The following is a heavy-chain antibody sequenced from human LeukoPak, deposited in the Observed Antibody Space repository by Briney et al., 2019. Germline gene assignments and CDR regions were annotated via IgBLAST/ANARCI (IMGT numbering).Heavy chain of an antibody. Sequence: SETLSLTCTVSGGSISSYYWSWIRRPPGKGLEWIGYIYYSGSTNYNPSLKSRVTISVDTSKNQFSLKLSPATAADTAVYYCATQRSYYDFWSGYYQGNWFDPWGQGTLVTVSS. D-gene: IGHD3-3*01. V-gene: IGHV4-59*08. J-gene: IGHJ5*02. CDR3: ATQRSYYDFWSGYYQGNWFDP. CDR1: GGSISSYY. CDR2: IYYSGST.